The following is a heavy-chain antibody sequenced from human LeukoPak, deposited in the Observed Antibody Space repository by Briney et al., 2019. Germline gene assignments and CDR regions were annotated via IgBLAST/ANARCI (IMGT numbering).Heavy chain of an antibody. CDR2: ISGSGGST. J-gene: IGHJ4*02. D-gene: IGHD3-22*01. V-gene: IGHV3-23*01. CDR1: GFTFSSYA. CDR3: AKALPLTMIVVVTPSDY. Sequence: GGSLRLSCAASGFTFSSYAMGWVRQAPGKGLEWVSAISGSGGSTYYADSVKGLFTISRDNSKNTLYLQMNSLRAEDTAVYYCAKALPLTMIVVVTPSDYWGQGSLVSVSS.